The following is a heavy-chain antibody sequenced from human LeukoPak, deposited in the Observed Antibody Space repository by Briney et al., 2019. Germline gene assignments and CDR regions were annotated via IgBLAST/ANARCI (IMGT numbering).Heavy chain of an antibody. D-gene: IGHD2-2*01. CDR3: AIGGDSSTSCYRCFNF. CDR2: IYPGDSDT. V-gene: IGHV5-51*01. CDR1: GYMFTSYW. J-gene: IGHJ4*02. Sequence: GGSLQISCTGSGYMFTSYWIGWVRQLPGKGLEWVAIIYPGDSDTRYSPSFRCQVPISADKSISTAYLQCDSLEASDTAMYYCAIGGDSSTSCYRCFNFWGQGTLVTVSS.